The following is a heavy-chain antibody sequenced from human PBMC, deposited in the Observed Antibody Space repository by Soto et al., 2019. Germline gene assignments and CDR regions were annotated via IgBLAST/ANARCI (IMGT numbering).Heavy chain of an antibody. Sequence: WETLSLTCVVSGGSLSDDFWSWIRQPPGMALEWIGEINHLGSINYNPSLKSRVAMSVDTSKNQFSLTLNSVTAADTATYYCARGGISHWAYFYYMDVWDRGTTVTVSS. CDR1: GGSLSDDF. D-gene: IGHD2-21*01. V-gene: IGHV4-34*01. J-gene: IGHJ6*03. CDR3: ARGGISHWAYFYYMDV. CDR2: INHLGSI.